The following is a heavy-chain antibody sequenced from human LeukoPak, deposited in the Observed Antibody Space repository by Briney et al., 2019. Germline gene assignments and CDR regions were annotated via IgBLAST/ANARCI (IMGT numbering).Heavy chain of an antibody. CDR2: IYYSGST. V-gene: IGHV4-59*01. Sequence: SETLSLTCTVSGGSIRSYYWSWIRQPPGKGLEWIGYIYYSGSTNYNPSLKSRVTISVDTSKNQFSLKLSSVTAADTAVYYCARGYYYYYYGMDVWGQGTTVTVSS. D-gene: IGHD1-26*01. CDR1: GGSIRSYY. CDR3: ARGYYYYYYGMDV. J-gene: IGHJ6*02.